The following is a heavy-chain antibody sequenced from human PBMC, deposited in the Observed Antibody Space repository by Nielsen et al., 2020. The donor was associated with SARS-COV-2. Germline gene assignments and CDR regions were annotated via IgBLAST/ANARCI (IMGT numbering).Heavy chain of an antibody. J-gene: IGHJ1*01. V-gene: IGHV3-33*05. CDR3: AKGSVYMEYFDH. Sequence: GGSLRLSCAASGFSFNNYGMHWVRQAPGKGLEWVAAISYDGGDEYYADSVKGRFTISRDNSKNTLYVQMNSLRAEDTAVYFCAKGSVYMEYFDHWGQGTLVTVSS. CDR1: GFSFNNYG. D-gene: IGHD5-18*01. CDR2: ISYDGGDE.